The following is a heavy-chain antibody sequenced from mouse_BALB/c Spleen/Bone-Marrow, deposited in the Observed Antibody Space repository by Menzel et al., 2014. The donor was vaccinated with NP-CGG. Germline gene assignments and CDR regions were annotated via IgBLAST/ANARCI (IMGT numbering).Heavy chain of an antibody. CDR1: GFSFRSYA. CDR3: ARGAVYGNFIYYALAY. CDR2: IISGGNT. V-gene: IGHV5-6-5*01. Sequence: EVQRVESGGGLVKPGGSLKLSCAASGFSFRSYAMSWVRQTPERRLEWVASIISGGNTYYPDSVKSRFTITRDNPRTIIYLQMSSLAYEDTTMYYCARGAVYGNFIYYALAYWGQGTSVTVSS. D-gene: IGHD2-10*02. J-gene: IGHJ4*01.